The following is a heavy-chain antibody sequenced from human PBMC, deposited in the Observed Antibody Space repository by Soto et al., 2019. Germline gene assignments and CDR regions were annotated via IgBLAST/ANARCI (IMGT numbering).Heavy chain of an antibody. J-gene: IGHJ4*02. CDR3: ARWGTTGGLDV. Sequence: QVQLVESGGGVVQPGASLRLSCVGSGFTFRSYVIHWVRQAPGKGLEWVALTSYDGSNKYYDDSVMGRFTISRDNSRNTVDLHMDSLRLEDTALYYCARWGTTGGLDVWGQGTLVSVSS. V-gene: IGHV3-30*19. CDR2: TSYDGSNK. D-gene: IGHD3-16*01. CDR1: GFTFRSYV.